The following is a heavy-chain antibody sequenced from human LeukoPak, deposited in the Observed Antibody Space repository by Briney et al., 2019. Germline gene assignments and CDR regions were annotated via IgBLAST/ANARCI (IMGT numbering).Heavy chain of an antibody. D-gene: IGHD2-21*02. CDR1: GGSISSYY. Sequence: PSETLSLTCTVSGGSISSYYWSWIRQPPGKGLEWIVYKYHGGNTDYNPSLKSRVTISTDESKNQFSLKLNSVTAADTAVYYCARGSELVTSYFGYWGRGILVTVSS. CDR3: ARGSELVTSYFGY. CDR2: KYHGGNT. J-gene: IGHJ4*02. V-gene: IGHV4-59*12.